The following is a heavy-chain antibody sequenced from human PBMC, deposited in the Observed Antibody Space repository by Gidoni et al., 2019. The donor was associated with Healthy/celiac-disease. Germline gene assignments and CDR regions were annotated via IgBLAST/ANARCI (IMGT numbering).Heavy chain of an antibody. V-gene: IGHV1-69*06. CDR3: AGVNGDGNEDYYFDY. J-gene: IGHJ4*02. CDR2: IIPILGTA. CDR1: GGTFSSYA. Sequence: QVQLVQSGAEVKQPGSSVKVSCKASGGTFSSYAISLVRPAPGQGLEWMGGIIPILGTANSAQKFQGRVTITADKSTSTAYVGLGSLRSEDTAVYYCAGVNGDGNEDYYFDYWGQGTLVTVSS. D-gene: IGHD2-8*01.